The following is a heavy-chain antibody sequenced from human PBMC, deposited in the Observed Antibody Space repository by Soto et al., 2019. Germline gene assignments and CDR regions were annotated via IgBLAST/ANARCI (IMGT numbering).Heavy chain of an antibody. D-gene: IGHD2-15*01. CDR3: ARGGGSCCYYYYYYMDV. CDR2: INHSGST. V-gene: IGHV4-34*01. CDR1: GGSFSGYY. Sequence: SETLSLTCAVYGGSFSGYYWSWIRQPPGKGLEWIGEINHSGSTNYNPSLKSRVTISVDTSKNQFSLKLSSVTAADTAVYYCARGGGSCCYYYYYYMDVWGKGTTVTVSS. J-gene: IGHJ6*03.